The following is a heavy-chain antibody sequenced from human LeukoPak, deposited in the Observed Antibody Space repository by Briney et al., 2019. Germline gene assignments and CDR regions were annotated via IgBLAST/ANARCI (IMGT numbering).Heavy chain of an antibody. Sequence: GASVKVSCKASGYTFTSYGISWVRQAPGQGLEWMGWISAYNGNTNYAQKLQGRVTMTTDTSTSTAYMEPRSLRSDDTAVYYCARDHRHYYDILTGYYRGGNVPLDYWGQGTLVTVSS. D-gene: IGHD3-9*01. V-gene: IGHV1-18*01. J-gene: IGHJ4*02. CDR3: ARDHRHYYDILTGYYRGGNVPLDY. CDR2: ISAYNGNT. CDR1: GYTFTSYG.